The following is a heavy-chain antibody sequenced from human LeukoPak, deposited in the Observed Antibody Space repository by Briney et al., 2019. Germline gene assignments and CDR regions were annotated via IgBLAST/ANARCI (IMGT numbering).Heavy chain of an antibody. CDR2: IYSAGDT. CDR1: GFTVSHNY. J-gene: IGHJ4*02. D-gene: IGHD2-15*01. Sequence: GGSLRLSCAASGFTVSHNYMTWVRQAPGRGLEWVSIIYSAGDTYYADSVKGRFTISRDNSKNTVYLQMNSLRAEDTAAYYCARGGGPYHFDYWGQGALVTVSP. CDR3: ARGGGPYHFDY. V-gene: IGHV3-53*01.